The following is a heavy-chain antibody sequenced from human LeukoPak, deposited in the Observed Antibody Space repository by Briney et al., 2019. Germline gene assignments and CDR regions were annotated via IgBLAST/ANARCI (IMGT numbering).Heavy chain of an antibody. CDR1: GFTFSSYW. D-gene: IGHD5-18*01. CDR2: IKKDGSEK. J-gene: IGHJ4*02. V-gene: IGHV3-7*01. CDR3: ARHLSGVTGFTYGRGIDY. Sequence: GGSLRLSCAASGFTFSSYWMSWVRQAPGKGLQWVANIKKDGSEKYSVDSVKGRFTISRDNAKKSLYLQMNSLRAEDMAVYYCARHLSGVTGFTYGRGIDYWGQGTLVTVSS.